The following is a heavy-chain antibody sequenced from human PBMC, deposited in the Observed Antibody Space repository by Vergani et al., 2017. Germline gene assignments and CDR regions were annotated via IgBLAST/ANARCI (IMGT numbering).Heavy chain of an antibody. CDR1: GCSISISNW. Sequence: QVQLQESGPGLVKPSGTLSLPCAVSGCSISISNWWSWVRQPPGKWLEWIGENYHSGSTNYNPSLKSRVTISVDKSNNQFSLKLSSVTAADTAVYYCARCLTGTTIYYYYGMDVWGQGTTVTVSS. CDR3: ARCLTGTTIYYYYGMDV. J-gene: IGHJ6*02. CDR2: NYHSGST. V-gene: IGHV4-4*02. D-gene: IGHD1-20*01.